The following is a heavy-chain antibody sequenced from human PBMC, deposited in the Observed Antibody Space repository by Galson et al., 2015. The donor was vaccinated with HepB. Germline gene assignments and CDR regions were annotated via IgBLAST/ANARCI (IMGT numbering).Heavy chain of an antibody. CDR3: TREASTRARYSSRGKYFQN. CDR1: GYTFSDYY. CDR2: INPNSGGT. Sequence: SVKVSCKASGYTFSDYYMHWVRQAPGQGLEWMGWINPNSGGTTYAQKFQGRVTMTRDMSISTAYMELSRLRSDDTAIYYCTREASTRARYSSRGKYFQNWGQGTLVTVSS. J-gene: IGHJ1*01. V-gene: IGHV1-2*02. D-gene: IGHD6-13*01.